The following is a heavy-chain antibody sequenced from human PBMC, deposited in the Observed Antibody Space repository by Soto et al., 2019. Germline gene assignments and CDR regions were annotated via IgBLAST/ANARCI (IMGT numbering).Heavy chain of an antibody. V-gene: IGHV1-18*04. J-gene: IGHJ6*02. CDR1: GYTFTSYG. Sequence: ASVKVSCKASGYTFTSYGISWVRQAPGQGLEWMGWISAYNGNTNYAQKLQGRVTMTTDTSTSTAYMELRSLRSDDTAVYYCARVGSSSWRGSYYYGMDVWGQGTTVTVS. D-gene: IGHD6-13*01. CDR2: ISAYNGNT. CDR3: ARVGSSSWRGSYYYGMDV.